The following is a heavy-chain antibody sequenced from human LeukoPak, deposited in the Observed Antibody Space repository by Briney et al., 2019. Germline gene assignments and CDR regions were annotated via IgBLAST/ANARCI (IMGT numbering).Heavy chain of an antibody. CDR3: ARVPGYDFWSGYYLSFDY. Sequence: PSETLSLTCTVSGYSISSGYYWGWIRQPPGKGLEWIGSIYHSGSTYYNPSLKSRVTISVDTSKNQFSLKLSSVTAADTAVYYCARVPGYDFWSGYYLSFDYWGQGTLVTVSS. D-gene: IGHD3-3*01. CDR2: IYHSGST. CDR1: GYSISSGYY. J-gene: IGHJ4*02. V-gene: IGHV4-38-2*02.